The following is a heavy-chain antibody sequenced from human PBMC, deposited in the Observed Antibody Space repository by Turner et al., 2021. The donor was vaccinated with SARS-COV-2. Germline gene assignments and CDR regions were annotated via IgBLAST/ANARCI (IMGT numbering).Heavy chain of an antibody. J-gene: IGHJ6*02. CDR1: GASISSYF. CDR2: IYASEDT. CDR3: ARDLGRHCTSTTCHRWEDNGMDV. Sequence: QVQLQESGPGLVQSSETLSLTCTVSGASISSYFWTWIRQSPGRGLEWIGYIYASEDTDYHPSRKSRATISVDWSKNQFSLSLRSVTAADSAVYYCARDLGRHCTSTTCHRWEDNGMDVWGQGATVTVS. V-gene: IGHV4-4*08. D-gene: IGHD2-8*01.